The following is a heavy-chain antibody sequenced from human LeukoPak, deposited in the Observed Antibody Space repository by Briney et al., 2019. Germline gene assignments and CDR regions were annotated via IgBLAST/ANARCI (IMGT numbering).Heavy chain of an antibody. V-gene: IGHV4-59*12. D-gene: IGHD2-2*02. CDR2: IYYSGST. Sequence: SETPSLTCTVSGGSISSYYWSWIRQPPGKGLEWIGYIYYSGSTNYNPSLKSRVTISVDTAKNQFSLKLSSVTAADTAVYYCARERGYCSSTSCYIVFYYYYYMDVWGKGTTVTVSS. J-gene: IGHJ6*03. CDR1: GGSISSYY. CDR3: ARERGYCSSTSCYIVFYYYYYMDV.